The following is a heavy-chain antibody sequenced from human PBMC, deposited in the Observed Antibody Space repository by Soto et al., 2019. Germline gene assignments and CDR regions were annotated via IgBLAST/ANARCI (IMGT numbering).Heavy chain of an antibody. CDR3: AAHRYCSSTSCWDYFDY. CDR1: GFTFSSYW. Sequence: GGSLRLSCAASGFTFSSYWMHWVRQAPGKGLVWVSRINSDGSSTSYADSVKGRFTIFRDNAKNTLYLQMNSLRAEDTAVYYCAAHRYCSSTSCWDYFDYWGQGTLVTVSS. D-gene: IGHD2-2*01. CDR2: INSDGSST. J-gene: IGHJ4*02. V-gene: IGHV3-74*01.